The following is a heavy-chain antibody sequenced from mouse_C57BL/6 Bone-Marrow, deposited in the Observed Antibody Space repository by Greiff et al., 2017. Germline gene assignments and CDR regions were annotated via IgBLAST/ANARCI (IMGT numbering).Heavy chain of an antibody. CDR2: INPNNGGT. CDR3: ARGIYYGSSYGYCFDY. V-gene: IGHV1-18*01. D-gene: IGHD1-1*01. Sequence: VQLQQSGPELVKPGASVKIPCKASGYTFTDYNMDWVKQSHGKSLEWIGDINPNNGGTIYNQKFKGKATLTVDKSSSTAYMELRSLTSEDTAVXSCARGIYYGSSYGYCFDYWGQGTTLTVSA. J-gene: IGHJ2*01. CDR1: GYTFTDYN.